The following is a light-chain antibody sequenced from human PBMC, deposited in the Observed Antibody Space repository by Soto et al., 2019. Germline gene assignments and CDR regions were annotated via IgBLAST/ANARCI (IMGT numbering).Light chain of an antibody. J-gene: IGKJ4*01. CDR2: AAS. V-gene: IGKV3-20*01. CDR1: QSVSSSY. Sequence: EIVLTQSPAPLSSSPGERATLSCRASQSVSSSYLAWYQQKPGQAPSLLIYAASSRATGIPDRFSGSGSGTDFTLTISSLEPEDFAVYYCQQYGSSPLTFGGGTKVEIK. CDR3: QQYGSSPLT.